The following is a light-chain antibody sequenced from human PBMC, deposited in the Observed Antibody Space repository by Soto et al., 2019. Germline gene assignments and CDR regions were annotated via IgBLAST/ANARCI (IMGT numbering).Light chain of an antibody. CDR3: QQYGSSPPIT. V-gene: IGKV3-20*01. CDR1: QTVSSN. Sequence: EIVLTQSPDTLSLSPGERATLSCRASQTVSSNLAWYQQEPGQAPRLLIYGASSRATGIPDRFSGSGSGTDFTLTISRLEPEDFAVYYCQQYGSSPPITFGQGTRLEIK. J-gene: IGKJ5*01. CDR2: GAS.